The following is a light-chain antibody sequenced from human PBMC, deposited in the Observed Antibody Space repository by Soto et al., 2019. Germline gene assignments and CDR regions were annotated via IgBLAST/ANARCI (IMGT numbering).Light chain of an antibody. Sequence: QSVLTQPPSVSGAPGQRVTISCTGSSSNIGAGYDVHWYQQLPGTAPKLLISGNSNRPSGVPDRFSGSKSCTSASLAITGLQAEDEADYYCQSYDSRLSGWVFGGGTKVTVL. CDR1: SSNIGAGYD. V-gene: IGLV1-40*01. J-gene: IGLJ3*02. CDR2: GNS. CDR3: QSYDSRLSGWV.